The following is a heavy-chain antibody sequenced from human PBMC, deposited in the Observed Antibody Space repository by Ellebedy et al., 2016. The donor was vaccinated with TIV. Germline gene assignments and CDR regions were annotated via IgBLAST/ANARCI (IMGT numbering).Heavy chain of an antibody. CDR3: ARAGGRHSTGSGFY. J-gene: IGHJ4*02. V-gene: IGHV3-21*05. CDR1: GFTFSSFS. Sequence: GESLKISCEVSGFTFSSFSMNWVRQAPGKGLEWVSYFSSSGTFIWYADSVRGRFTISRDNAKNSLFLQMNSLRAEDTAVFYCARAGGRHSTGSGFYWGQGTRVTVST. CDR2: FSSSGTFI. D-gene: IGHD2-2*01.